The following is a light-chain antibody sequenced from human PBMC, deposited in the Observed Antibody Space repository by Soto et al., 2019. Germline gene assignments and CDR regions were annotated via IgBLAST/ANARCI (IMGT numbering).Light chain of an antibody. CDR3: SSYAGSNSYV. J-gene: IGLJ1*01. V-gene: IGLV2-8*01. CDR2: EVS. Sequence: QSVLTQPPSASGSPGQSVTISCTGTSSDVGGYNYVSWYQYHPGKAPKLMIYEVSKRPSGAPDRFSGSKSGNTASLAVSGLQAEDEADYYCSSYAGSNSYVFGTGTKVTVL. CDR1: SSDVGGYNY.